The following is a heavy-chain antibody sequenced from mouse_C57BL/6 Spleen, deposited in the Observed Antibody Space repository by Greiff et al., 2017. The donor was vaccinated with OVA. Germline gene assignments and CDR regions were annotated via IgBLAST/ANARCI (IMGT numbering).Heavy chain of an antibody. CDR1: GYTFTDYY. V-gene: IGHV1-26*01. J-gene: IGHJ1*03. CDR2: ITHNNGGT. CDR3: ARSRRGRSDWYFDV. Sequence: VQLQQSGPELVKPGASVKISCKASGYTFTDYYMNWVKQSHGKSLEWKSAITHNNGGTSYNQKLKGKATLTVDKSSSTSDMELRSLTSEDSAVYYCARSRRGRSDWYFDVWGTGTTVTVSS. D-gene: IGHD1-1*01.